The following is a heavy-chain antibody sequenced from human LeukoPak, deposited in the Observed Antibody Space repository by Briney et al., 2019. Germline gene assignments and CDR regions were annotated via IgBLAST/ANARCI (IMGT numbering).Heavy chain of an antibody. V-gene: IGHV3-23*01. J-gene: IGHJ5*02. D-gene: IGHD1-1*01. CDR1: GFIFSNYA. Sequence: GGSLSLSCAASGFIFSNYAMTWVRQAPGKGLEWVSTVTGGATDTYYADSVKGRFTISRDNSRNTLYLQMNSLRVEDTAVYYCASRGTTGSWGQGTLVTVSS. CDR3: ASRGTTGS. CDR2: VTGGATDT.